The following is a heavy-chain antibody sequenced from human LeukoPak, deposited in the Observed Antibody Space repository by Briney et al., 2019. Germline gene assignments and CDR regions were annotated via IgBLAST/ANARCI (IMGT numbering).Heavy chain of an antibody. CDR2: INPNSGGT. D-gene: IGHD3-3*01. Sequence: GASVKVSCKASGYTFTGYYMHWVRQAPGQGLEWMGWINPNSGGTNYAQKLQGRVTMTRDTSISTAYMELSRLRSDDTAVYYCARDRYLDFWSGYWAGWGQGTLVTVSS. J-gene: IGHJ4*02. V-gene: IGHV1-2*02. CDR3: ARDRYLDFWSGYWAG. CDR1: GYTFTGYY.